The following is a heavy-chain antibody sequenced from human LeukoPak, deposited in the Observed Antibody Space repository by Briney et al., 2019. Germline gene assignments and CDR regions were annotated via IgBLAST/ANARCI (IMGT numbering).Heavy chain of an antibody. CDR1: GFTFSSYG. Sequence: GGTLRLSCAASGFTFSSYGMSWVRQAPGKGLEWVSAISGSGGSTYYADSVKGRFTISRDNSKNTLYLQMNSLRAEDTAVYYCWKGPGLDFDYWGQGTLVTVSS. J-gene: IGHJ4*02. CDR2: ISGSGGST. CDR3: WKGPGLDFDY. V-gene: IGHV3-23*01.